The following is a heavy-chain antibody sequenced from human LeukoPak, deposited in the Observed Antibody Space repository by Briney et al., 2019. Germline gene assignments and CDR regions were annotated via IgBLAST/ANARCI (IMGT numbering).Heavy chain of an antibody. D-gene: IGHD4-17*01. Sequence: GKGPEWVSAIRGGGGSAFYADSVKGRFTISRDNSKYTLFLQMNSLRAEDTAVYYCARDPNGDYIGAFDMWGPGTMVTVSS. CDR3: ARDPNGDYIGAFDM. J-gene: IGHJ3*02. CDR2: IRGGGGSA. V-gene: IGHV3-23*01.